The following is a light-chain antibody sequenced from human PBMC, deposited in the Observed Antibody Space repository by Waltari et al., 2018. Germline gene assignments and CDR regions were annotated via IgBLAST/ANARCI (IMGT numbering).Light chain of an antibody. CDR1: QGIRYD. CDR3: LQDYNYPWT. Sequence: AIQMTQSPSSLSASVGDNVPITCRASQGIRYDLGWYQQKPGKAPKLLIYAASSLQSGVPSRFSGGGAGTEFTLTISSLQPEDFATYYCLQDYNYPWTFGQGTKVEIK. V-gene: IGKV1-6*01. J-gene: IGKJ1*01. CDR2: AAS.